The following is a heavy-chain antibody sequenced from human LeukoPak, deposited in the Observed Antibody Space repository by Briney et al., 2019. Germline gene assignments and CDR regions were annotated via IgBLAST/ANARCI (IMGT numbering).Heavy chain of an antibody. Sequence: GRSLRLSCTASGFSFTNYALHWVRHVPGRGLDWVAAISYGGHNKYYADSVKGRFTISRDNSRDTLYLQMSSLRAEDTALYYCARDRGSDADYYASGTYYSWGRGTLVTISS. D-gene: IGHD3-10*01. J-gene: IGHJ4*02. CDR3: ARDRGSDADYYASGTYYS. V-gene: IGHV3-30*04. CDR1: GFSFTNYA. CDR2: ISYGGHNK.